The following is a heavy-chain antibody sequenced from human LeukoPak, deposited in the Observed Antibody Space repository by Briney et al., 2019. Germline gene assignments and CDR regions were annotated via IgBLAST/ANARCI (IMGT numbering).Heavy chain of an antibody. D-gene: IGHD2-2*01. V-gene: IGHV3-20*04. CDR3: ARAKDCSSTTCPFDI. Sequence: PGGSLRLSCAASGFTFDDYGMSWVRQAPGKGLEWVSAINWNGGSTGYADSVKGRFTISRDSAKSSLYPQMISLRAEDTALYYCARAKDCSSTTCPFDIWGQGTMVTVSS. J-gene: IGHJ3*02. CDR1: GFTFDDYG. CDR2: INWNGGST.